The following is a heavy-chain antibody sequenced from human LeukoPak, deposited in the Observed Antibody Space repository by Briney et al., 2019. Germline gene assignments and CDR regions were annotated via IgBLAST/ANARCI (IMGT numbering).Heavy chain of an antibody. CDR3: ARVGTYGDAAFDY. D-gene: IGHD4-17*01. J-gene: IGHJ4*02. V-gene: IGHV4-61*02. CDR1: DDSISSGSYY. Sequence: SQTLSLTCTVSDDSISSGSYYWSWIRQPAGKGLEWIGRISASGSTNYNPSLKSRVTISVNTSKNQFSLKLSSVTAADTAVYYCARVGTYGDAAFDYWGQGTLVTVSS. CDR2: ISASGST.